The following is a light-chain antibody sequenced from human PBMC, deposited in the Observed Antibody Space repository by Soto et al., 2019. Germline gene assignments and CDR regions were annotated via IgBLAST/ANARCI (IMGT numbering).Light chain of an antibody. CDR2: DAS. Sequence: EIVLTQSPATLSLSPGESATLSCRATRSVSSYLAWYQQKPGQAPRLLIYDASSRPTDIPARFSGSGSGTDFTLTISSLEPEDSAVYYCQQRNIWPPVTFGYGTRLEIK. J-gene: IGKJ5*01. CDR1: RSVSSY. V-gene: IGKV3-11*01. CDR3: QQRNIWPPVT.